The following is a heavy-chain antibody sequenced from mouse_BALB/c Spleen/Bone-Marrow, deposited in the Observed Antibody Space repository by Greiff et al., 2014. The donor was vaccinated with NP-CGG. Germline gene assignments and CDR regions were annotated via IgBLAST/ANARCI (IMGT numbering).Heavy chain of an antibody. D-gene: IGHD2-1*01. V-gene: IGHV1-69*02. CDR1: GYTFTSYW. CDR2: IYPSDSYT. J-gene: IGHJ3*01. Sequence: LESGAELVRPGASVKLSCKASGYTFTSYWINWVKQRPGQGLEWIGNIYPSDSYTNYNQKFKDKATLTVDKSSSTAYMQLSSPTSEDSAVYYCTRREGNYAFAYWGQGTLVTVSA. CDR3: TRREGNYAFAY.